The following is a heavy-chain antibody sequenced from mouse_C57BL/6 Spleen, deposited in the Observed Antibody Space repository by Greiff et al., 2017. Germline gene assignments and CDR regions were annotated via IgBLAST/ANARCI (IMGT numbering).Heavy chain of an antibody. Sequence: EVKLVESGGGLVKPGGSLKLSCAASGFTFSDYGMHWVRQAPEKGLEWVAYISSGSSTIYYADTVKGRFTISRDNAKNTLFLQMTSLRSEDTAMYYCARQDYGAMDYWGQGTSVTVSS. J-gene: IGHJ4*01. D-gene: IGHD2-4*01. CDR1: GFTFSDYG. CDR3: ARQDYGAMDY. V-gene: IGHV5-17*01. CDR2: ISSGSSTI.